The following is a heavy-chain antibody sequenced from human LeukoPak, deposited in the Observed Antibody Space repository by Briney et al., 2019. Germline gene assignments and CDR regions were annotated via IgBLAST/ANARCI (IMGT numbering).Heavy chain of an antibody. J-gene: IGHJ5*02. D-gene: IGHD6-13*01. Sequence: ASVKVSCKASGYTFTGYYMHWVRQAPGQGLEWMGWINPNSGGTNYAQKFQGWVTMTRDTSISTAYMELSRLRSDDTAVYYCARSPFFSKAAGGDWFDPWGQGTLVTVSS. CDR2: INPNSGGT. V-gene: IGHV1-2*04. CDR1: GYTFTGYY. CDR3: ARSPFFSKAAGGDWFDP.